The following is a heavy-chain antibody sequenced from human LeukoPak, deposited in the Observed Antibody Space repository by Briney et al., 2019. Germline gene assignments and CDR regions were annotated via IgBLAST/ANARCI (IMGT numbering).Heavy chain of an antibody. CDR1: GYSFTSYW. CDR3: ATTRNIVATIADDAFDI. Sequence: GESLKISCKGSGYSFTSYWIGWVRQMPGKGLEWMGIIYPGDSDTRYSPSFQGQVTISADKSISTAYLQWSSLKASDTAMYYCATTRNIVATIADDAFDIWGQGTTVTVSS. CDR2: IYPGDSDT. V-gene: IGHV5-51*01. J-gene: IGHJ3*02. D-gene: IGHD5-12*01.